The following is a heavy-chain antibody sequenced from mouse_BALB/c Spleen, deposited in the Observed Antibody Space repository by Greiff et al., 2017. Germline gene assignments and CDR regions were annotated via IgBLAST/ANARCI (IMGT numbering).Heavy chain of an antibody. V-gene: IGHV5-6-5*01. Sequence: EVQLQQSGGGLVKPGGSLKLSCAASGFTFSSYAMSWVRQTPEKRLEWVASISSGGSTYYPDSVKGRFTISRDNARNILYLQMSSLRSEDTAMYYCARLLYFDYWGQGTTLTVSS. CDR2: ISSGGST. J-gene: IGHJ2*01. CDR1: GFTFSSYA. CDR3: ARLLYFDY.